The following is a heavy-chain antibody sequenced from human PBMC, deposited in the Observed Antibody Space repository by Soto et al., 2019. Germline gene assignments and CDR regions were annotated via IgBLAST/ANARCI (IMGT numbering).Heavy chain of an antibody. V-gene: IGHV5-51*01. CDR3: ARPGYSSSWRAGSFDY. CDR2: IYPGDSDT. D-gene: IGHD6-13*01. CDR1: GYSFTSYW. Sequence: PGESLKISCKGSGYSFTSYWFGWVRQMPGKGLEWMGIIYPGDSDTRYSPSFQGQVTISADKSISTAYLQWSSLKASDTAMYYCARPGYSSSWRAGSFDYWGQGTLVTVSS. J-gene: IGHJ4*02.